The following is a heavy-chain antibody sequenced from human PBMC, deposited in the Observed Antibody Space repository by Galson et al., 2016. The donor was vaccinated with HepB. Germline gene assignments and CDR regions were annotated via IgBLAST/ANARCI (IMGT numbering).Heavy chain of an antibody. V-gene: IGHV1-2*02. D-gene: IGHD1-7*01. J-gene: IGHJ2*01. CDR3: AREPRVTGTRPYWYFDL. CDR2: INPNTGGS. Sequence: SVKVSCKASGYPFTGYYIHWLRLAPGQGLEWMGWINPNTGGSNYVQKFRGRVTVTRDTAITTAYLELRRLTSSDTAVDYCAREPRVTGTRPYWYFDLWGRGTLVTVSS. CDR1: GYPFTGYY.